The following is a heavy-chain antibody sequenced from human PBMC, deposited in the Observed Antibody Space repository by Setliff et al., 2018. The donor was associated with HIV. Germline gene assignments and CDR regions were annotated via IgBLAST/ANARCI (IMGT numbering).Heavy chain of an antibody. V-gene: IGHV3-23*01. D-gene: IGHD3-3*01. Sequence: GGSLRLSCAASGFTFNNHAMSWVRQAPGKGLEWVSAISGSGDNIYYADSVKGRFTFSRDNSKNTLYLQMNSLRAEDTAVYYCAKDSGDYNFWTTYRSNHFYYWGQGALVTVSS. J-gene: IGHJ4*02. CDR2: ISGSGDNI. CDR1: GFTFNNHA. CDR3: AKDSGDYNFWTTYRSNHFYY.